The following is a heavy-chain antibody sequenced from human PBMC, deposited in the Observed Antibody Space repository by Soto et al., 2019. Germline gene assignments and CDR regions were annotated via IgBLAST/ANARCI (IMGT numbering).Heavy chain of an antibody. D-gene: IGHD3-10*01. Sequence: QITLKESGPTLVKPTQTLTLTCTFSGFSLSTSGVGVGWIRQPPGKALEWLALIYWDDDKRYSPSLKSRLTITKDTSKNQVVLTMTNMDPVDTATYYCAHKRRYMVRGVMGYYFDYWGQGTLVTVSS. CDR3: AHKRRYMVRGVMGYYFDY. CDR2: IYWDDDK. CDR1: GFSLSTSGVG. J-gene: IGHJ4*02. V-gene: IGHV2-5*02.